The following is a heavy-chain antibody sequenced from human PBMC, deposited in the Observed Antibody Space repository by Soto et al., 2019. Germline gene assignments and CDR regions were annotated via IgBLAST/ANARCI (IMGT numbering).Heavy chain of an antibody. CDR1: GYTFTSYG. CDR2: ISAYNGNR. V-gene: IGHV1-18*01. D-gene: IGHD1-26*01. CDR3: ARDQVGATGDY. J-gene: IGHJ4*02. Sequence: QIQLVQSGAEVKKPGASVKVSCKASGYTFTSYGISWVRQAPGQGLEWMGWISAYNGNRNYAQKVQGRVTMTTDTSTNTGYMGLRSLRSDDTAVYYCARDQVGATGDYWGQGTLVIVSS.